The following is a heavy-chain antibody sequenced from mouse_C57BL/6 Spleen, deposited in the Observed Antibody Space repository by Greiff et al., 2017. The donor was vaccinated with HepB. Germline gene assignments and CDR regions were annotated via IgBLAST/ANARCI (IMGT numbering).Heavy chain of an antibody. CDR1: GYTFTDYY. V-gene: IGHV1-26*01. CDR2: INPNNGGT. J-gene: IGHJ2*01. CDR3: ARKIITTVVARGYYFDY. D-gene: IGHD1-1*01. Sequence: VQLQQSGPELVKPGASVKISCKASGYTFTDYYMNWVKQSHGKSLEWIGDINPNNGGTSYNQKFKGKATLTVDKSSSTAYMELRSLTSEDSAVYYCARKIITTVVARGYYFDYWGQGTTLTVSS.